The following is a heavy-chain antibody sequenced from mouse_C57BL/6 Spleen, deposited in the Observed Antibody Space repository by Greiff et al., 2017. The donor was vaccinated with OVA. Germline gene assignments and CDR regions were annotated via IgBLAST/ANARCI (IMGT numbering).Heavy chain of an antibody. Sequence: QVQLQQPGAELVKPGASVKLSCKASGYTFTSYWMHWVKQRPGLGLEWIGMIHPNSGSTNYNEKFKSKATLTVDTSSSTAYMQLSSLTSEDAAVYNCARYDCYYNDWGKGTTLTVSS. V-gene: IGHV1-64*01. CDR1: GYTFTSYW. CDR3: ARYDCYYND. D-gene: IGHD2-3*01. J-gene: IGHJ2*01. CDR2: IHPNSGST.